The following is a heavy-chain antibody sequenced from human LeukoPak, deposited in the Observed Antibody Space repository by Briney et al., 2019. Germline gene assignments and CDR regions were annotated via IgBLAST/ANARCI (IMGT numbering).Heavy chain of an antibody. D-gene: IGHD3-3*01. CDR1: GFTVSSNY. V-gene: IGHV3-66*01. CDR2: IYSGGST. J-gene: IGHJ3*02. CDR3: ARALLYDFWSAGHAFDI. Sequence: GGSLRLSCADSGFTVSSNYMSWGRQAPGRGVEWVSVIYSGGSTYYTDYVKGRFTISRDNSKNTLYLQMNRLSAEDTDVYYCARALLYDFWSAGHAFDIWGQGTMVTVSS.